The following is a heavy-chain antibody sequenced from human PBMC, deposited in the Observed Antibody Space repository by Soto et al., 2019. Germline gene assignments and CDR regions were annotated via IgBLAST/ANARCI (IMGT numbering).Heavy chain of an antibody. V-gene: IGHV3-33*01. Sequence: GGSLRLSCAASGFTFSSYGMHWVRQAPGKGLEWVAVIWYDGSNKYYADSVKGRFTISRDNSKNTLYLQMNSLRAEDTAVYYCARASSGGLGDFQHWGQGTLVTVSS. CDR2: IWYDGSNK. J-gene: IGHJ1*01. CDR3: ARASSGGLGDFQH. CDR1: GFTFSSYG. D-gene: IGHD2-15*01.